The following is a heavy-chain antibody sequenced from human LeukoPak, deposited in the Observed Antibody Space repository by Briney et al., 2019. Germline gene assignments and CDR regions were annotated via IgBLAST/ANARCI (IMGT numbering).Heavy chain of an antibody. Sequence: GGSLRLSCAASGFTFSSYSMNWVRQAPGKGLEWVSSISSSSSYIYYADSVKGRFTISRDNAKNSLYLQMNSLRAEDTAVYYCARELKIPATVTVGFDMWGQGTMVTVSS. CDR3: ARELKIPATVTVGFDM. V-gene: IGHV3-21*04. J-gene: IGHJ3*02. D-gene: IGHD6-13*01. CDR1: GFTFSSYS. CDR2: ISSSSSYI.